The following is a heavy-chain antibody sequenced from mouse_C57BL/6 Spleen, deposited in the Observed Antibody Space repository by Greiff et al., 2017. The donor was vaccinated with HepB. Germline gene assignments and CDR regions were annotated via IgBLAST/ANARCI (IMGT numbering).Heavy chain of an antibody. CDR2: IYPGDGDT. J-gene: IGHJ3*01. D-gene: IGHD2-1*01. V-gene: IGHV1-82*01. CDR1: GYAFSSSW. CDR3: ARWTYGNFAY. Sequence: QVQLKQSGPELVKPGASVKISCKASGYAFSSSWMNWVKQRPGKGLEWIGRIYPGDGDTNYNGKFKGKATLTADKSSSTAYMQLSSLTSEDSAVYFCARWTYGNFAYWGQGTLVTVSA.